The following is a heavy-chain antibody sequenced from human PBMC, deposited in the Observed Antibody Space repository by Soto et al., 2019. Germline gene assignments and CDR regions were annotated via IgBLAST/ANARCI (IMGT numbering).Heavy chain of an antibody. J-gene: IGHJ5*02. Sequence: PGGSLRLSCAASGFTFSNAWMNWVRQAPGKGLEWVGRIKSKTDGGTTDYAAPVKGRFTISRDDSKNTLYLQMNSLKTEDTAVYYFTTEGNCISPSCSRGCFDPGGKGPLATFP. D-gene: IGHD2-2*01. CDR1: GFTFSNAW. CDR2: IKSKTDGGTT. V-gene: IGHV3-15*07. CDR3: TTEGNCISPSCSRGCFDP.